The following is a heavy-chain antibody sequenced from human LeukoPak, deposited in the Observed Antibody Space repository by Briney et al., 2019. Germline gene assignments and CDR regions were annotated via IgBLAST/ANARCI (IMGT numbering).Heavy chain of an antibody. J-gene: IGHJ4*02. Sequence: GGSLRLSCAASGFTFDNAWMSWVRQAPGKGLEWVGRIKSKTDGGTTDYAAPVKGRFTISRDDSKNTLYLQMNSLKTEDTAVYYCTTDIVLMVYAIGTVYWGQGTLVTVSS. CDR1: GFTFDNAW. D-gene: IGHD2-8*01. CDR3: TTDIVLMVYAIGTVY. V-gene: IGHV3-15*01. CDR2: IKSKTDGGTT.